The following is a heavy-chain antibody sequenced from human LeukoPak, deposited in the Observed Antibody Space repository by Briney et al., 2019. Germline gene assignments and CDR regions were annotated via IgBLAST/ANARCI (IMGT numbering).Heavy chain of an antibody. V-gene: IGHV3-21*01. CDR1: GFTFSRYS. CDR3: ARADRSGWTTSPFDY. J-gene: IGHJ4*02. CDR2: VSSSSSYN. Sequence: GGYLRRSCAGSGFTFSRYSMNWVRQAPGKGRKGGSSVSSSSSYNDYADSVMGSFTIYRDKAENSLFLKRNSLRAEDTAVYYCARADRSGWTTSPFDYWGQGTLVTVSS. D-gene: IGHD6-19*01.